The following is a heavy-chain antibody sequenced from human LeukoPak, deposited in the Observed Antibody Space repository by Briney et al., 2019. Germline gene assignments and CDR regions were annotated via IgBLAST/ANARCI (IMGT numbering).Heavy chain of an antibody. D-gene: IGHD6-13*01. V-gene: IGHV3-48*01. CDR2: ISSSSSTI. CDR1: GFTFSSYS. J-gene: IGHJ4*02. CDR3: ATYTASSSFLTPFY. Sequence: GGSLRLSCAASGFTFSSYSMDWVRQAPGKGLEWVSYISSSSSTIYYADSVKGRFTISRDNSKNTLYLQMNSLRAEDTAVYYCATYTASSSFLTPFYWGQGTLVTVSS.